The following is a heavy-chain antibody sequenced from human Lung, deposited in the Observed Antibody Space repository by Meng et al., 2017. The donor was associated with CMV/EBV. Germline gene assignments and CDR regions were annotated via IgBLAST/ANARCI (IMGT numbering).Heavy chain of an antibody. Sequence: GSLRLSCTISGGSFSSYYCSWIRQSPGKGLEWIGYVYYSGTTNYNPSFKSRIYISIDTSKNQFSLELSSVTAADTAVYYCARGDYFYGLDVWGQGNTVTCSS. CDR2: VYYSGTT. CDR1: GGSFSSYY. V-gene: IGHV4-59*01. CDR3: ARGDYFYGLDV. J-gene: IGHJ6*02.